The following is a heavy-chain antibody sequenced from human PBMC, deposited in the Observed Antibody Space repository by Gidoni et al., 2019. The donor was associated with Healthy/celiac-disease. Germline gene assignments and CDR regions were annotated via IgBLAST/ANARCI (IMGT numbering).Heavy chain of an antibody. Sequence: EVQLVESGGGLVQPGRSLRLSCAAAGSTFDDYAMHWVRQAPGKGLEWVSGISWNSGSIGYADSVKGRFTISRDNAKNSLYLQMNSLRAEDTALYYCAKIAAYDSSGSDYWGQGTLVTVSS. CDR1: GSTFDDYA. J-gene: IGHJ4*02. V-gene: IGHV3-9*01. D-gene: IGHD3-22*01. CDR2: ISWNSGSI. CDR3: AKIAAYDSSGSDY.